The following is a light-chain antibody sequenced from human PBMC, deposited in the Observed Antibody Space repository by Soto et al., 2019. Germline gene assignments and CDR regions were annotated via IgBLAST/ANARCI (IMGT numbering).Light chain of an antibody. V-gene: IGLV2-14*01. CDR3: CSYAGSNTWV. CDR1: NGDVGAYDY. Sequence: QSVLTQPASVSGSPGQSITISCTGTNGDVGAYDYVSWYQQHPGKAPKLMISQVNNRPSGASNRFSGSKFGNTASLTVSGLQAEDEADYYCCSYAGSNTWVFGGGTKVTVL. J-gene: IGLJ3*02. CDR2: QVN.